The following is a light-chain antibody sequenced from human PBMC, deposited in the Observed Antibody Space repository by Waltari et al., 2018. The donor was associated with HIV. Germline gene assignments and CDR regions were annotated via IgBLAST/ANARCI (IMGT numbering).Light chain of an antibody. V-gene: IGLV3-10*01. J-gene: IGLJ3*02. Sequence: SYELTQPPSVSVSTGQTARINCSGDALPKKYDYWYEQKSGQAPVLVIYEDSKRPSGIPERFSGYSSGTIATLTISGAQVEDEADYYCYSTDSSDWVFGGVTKLTVL. CDR2: EDS. CDR3: YSTDSSDWV. CDR1: ALPKKY.